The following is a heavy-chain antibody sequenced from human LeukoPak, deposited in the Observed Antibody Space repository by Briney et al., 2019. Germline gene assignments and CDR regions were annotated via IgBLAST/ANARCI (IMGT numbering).Heavy chain of an antibody. Sequence: GSLRLSCAASGFTFSSFAMSWVRQAPGKGLEWVSGINTNGASTGYADSVKGRSTVSRDKSKNTLYLEMNRLRVEDTAVYYCAKHPDYYYGSGSPPEYWGQGTQVTVSS. V-gene: IGHV3-23*01. CDR3: AKHPDYYYGSGSPPEY. D-gene: IGHD3-10*01. CDR1: GFTFSSFA. CDR2: INTNGAST. J-gene: IGHJ4*02.